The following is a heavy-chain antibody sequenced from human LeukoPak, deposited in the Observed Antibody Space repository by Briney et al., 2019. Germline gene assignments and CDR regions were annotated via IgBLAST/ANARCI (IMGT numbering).Heavy chain of an antibody. V-gene: IGHV3-53*01. CDR2: IYSGGST. CDR3: ARDGKDSSGWPRVVDYYYGMDV. J-gene: IGHJ6*02. CDR1: GFTVSSNY. D-gene: IGHD6-19*01. Sequence: PGGSLRLSCAASGFTVSSNYMSWVRQAPGKGLEWVSVIYSGGSTYYADSVKGRFTISRDNSKNTLYLQMNSLRAEDTAVYYCARDGKDSSGWPRVVDYYYGMDVWGQGTTVTVSS.